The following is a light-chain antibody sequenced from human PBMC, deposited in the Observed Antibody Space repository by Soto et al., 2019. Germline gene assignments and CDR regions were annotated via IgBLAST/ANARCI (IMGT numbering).Light chain of an antibody. Sequence: EIVMTQSPATLSVSPGEKATLSGRASQSVSNNLAWYQQKPGQAPRLLIYFASTRATGIPARFSGSGSGTEFTLTISSLQSEDLAVYYCQQYNKWPLTVGGGTKVET. CDR3: QQYNKWPLT. J-gene: IGKJ4*01. CDR2: FAS. CDR1: QSVSNN. V-gene: IGKV3-15*01.